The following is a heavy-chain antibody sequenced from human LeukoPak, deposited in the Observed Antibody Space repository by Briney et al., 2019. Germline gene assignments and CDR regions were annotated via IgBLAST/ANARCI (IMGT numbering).Heavy chain of an antibody. CDR1: GYSFTSYW. Sequence: GESLKISCKGSGYSFTSYWIGWVRRMPGKGLEWMGIIYPGDSDTRYGPSFQGQVTISADKSISTAYLQWSSLKASDTAMYYCARHSRELLYDAFDIWGQGTMVTVSS. CDR2: IYPGDSDT. D-gene: IGHD3-10*01. CDR3: ARHSRELLYDAFDI. V-gene: IGHV5-51*01. J-gene: IGHJ3*02.